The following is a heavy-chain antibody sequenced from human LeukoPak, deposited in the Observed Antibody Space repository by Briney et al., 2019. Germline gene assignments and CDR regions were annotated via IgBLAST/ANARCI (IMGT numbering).Heavy chain of an antibody. CDR1: GGSISSYY. V-gene: IGHV4-59*01. Sequence: PSETLSLTCTVSGGSISSYYWSWIRQPPGKGLEWIGYIYYSGSTNYNPSLKSRVTISVDTSKNQFSLKLSSVTAADTAVYYCARGVEEKGVAGVWFDPWGQGTLVTVSS. D-gene: IGHD6-19*01. CDR2: IYYSGST. J-gene: IGHJ5*02. CDR3: ARGVEEKGVAGVWFDP.